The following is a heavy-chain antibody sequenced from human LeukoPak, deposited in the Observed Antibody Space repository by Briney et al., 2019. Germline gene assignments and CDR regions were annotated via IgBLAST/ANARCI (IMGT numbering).Heavy chain of an antibody. CDR2: VNSDGSST. D-gene: IGHD3-10*01. J-gene: IGHJ4*02. V-gene: IGHV3-74*01. CDR3: AKLVVRGVISHYDY. CDR1: GFTFSSYW. Sequence: PGGSLRLSCAASGFTFSSYWMHWVRQAPGKGLVWVSRVNSDGSSTTHGDSVKGRFTISRDNSKNTLYLQMNSLRPEDTAVYYCAKLVVRGVISHYDYWGQGTLVTVSS.